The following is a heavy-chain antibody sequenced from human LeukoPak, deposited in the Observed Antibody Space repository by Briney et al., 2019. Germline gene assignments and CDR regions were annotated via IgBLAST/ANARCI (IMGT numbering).Heavy chain of an antibody. CDR1: GFTFSSYG. CDR2: IRYDGSNK. CDR3: AKSMFIVVVPAAPGPRGGDDAFDI. J-gene: IGHJ3*02. V-gene: IGHV3-30*02. D-gene: IGHD2-2*01. Sequence: GGSLRLSCAASGFTFSSYGMHWVRQAPGKGLEWVAFIRYDGSNKYYADSVKGRFTISRDNSKNTLYLQMNSLRAEDTAVYYCAKSMFIVVVPAAPGPRGGDDAFDIWGQGTMVTVSS.